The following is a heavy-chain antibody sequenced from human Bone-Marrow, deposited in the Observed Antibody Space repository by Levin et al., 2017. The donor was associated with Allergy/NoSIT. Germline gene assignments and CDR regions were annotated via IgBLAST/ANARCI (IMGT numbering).Heavy chain of an antibody. V-gene: IGHV1-46*01. CDR3: AGVVKSKLGYYYYGMDV. J-gene: IGHJ6*02. Sequence: ASVKVSCKASEHTFTTYFMHWVRQAPGQGLEWMGLSNPSGGSSIYAQKFQGRITITRDTSMSIVYMELKNLRSDDTGVYYCAGVVKSKLGYYYYGMDVWGQGTTVTVSS. D-gene: IGHD3-16*01. CDR2: SNPSGGSS. CDR1: EHTFTTYF.